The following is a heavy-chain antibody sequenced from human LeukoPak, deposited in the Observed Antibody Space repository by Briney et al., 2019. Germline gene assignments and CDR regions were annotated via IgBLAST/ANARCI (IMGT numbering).Heavy chain of an antibody. V-gene: IGHV3-23*01. CDR3: AKSRGVAGFDY. CDR1: GFTFSNYA. D-gene: IGHD6-19*01. J-gene: IGHJ4*02. CDR2: ISGSGDST. Sequence: PGGSLRLSCAASGFTFSNYAMSWVRQAPGKGLEWVSAISGSGDSTYYADSVKGRFTISRDNSKNTLYLQMNSLRAEDTGVYYCAKSRGVAGFDYWGQGTLVTVSS.